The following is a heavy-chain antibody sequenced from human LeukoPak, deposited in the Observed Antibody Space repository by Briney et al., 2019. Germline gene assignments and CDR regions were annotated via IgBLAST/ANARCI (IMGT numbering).Heavy chain of an antibody. J-gene: IGHJ5*02. CDR2: IYSGGST. CDR3: AKWPAYYDSSGYYYDYNWFDP. Sequence: PGGSLRLSCAASGFTVSSNYMSWVRQAPGKGLEWVSVIYSGGSTYYADSVKGRFTISRDNSKNTLYLQMNSLRAEDTAVYYCAKWPAYYDSSGYYYDYNWFDPWGQGTLVTVSS. CDR1: GFTVSSNY. V-gene: IGHV3-66*01. D-gene: IGHD3-22*01.